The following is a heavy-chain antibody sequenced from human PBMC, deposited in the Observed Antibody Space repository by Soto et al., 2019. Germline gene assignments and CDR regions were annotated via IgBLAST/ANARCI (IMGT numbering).Heavy chain of an antibody. V-gene: IGHV3-23*01. CDR1: GFTFSSYA. CDR3: ARDTYYYDSSGYLDAFDI. D-gene: IGHD3-22*01. CDR2: ISGSGGST. Sequence: GSLRLSCAASGFTFSSYAMSWVRQAPGKGLEWVSAISGSGGSTYYADSVKGRFTISRDNSKNTLYLQMNSLRAEDTAVYYCARDTYYYDSSGYLDAFDIWGQGTMVTVSS. J-gene: IGHJ3*02.